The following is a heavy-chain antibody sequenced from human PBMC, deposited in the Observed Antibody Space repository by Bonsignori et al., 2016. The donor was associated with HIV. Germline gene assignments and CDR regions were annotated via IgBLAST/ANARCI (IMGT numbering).Heavy chain of an antibody. V-gene: IGHV3-48*03. CDR2: ISSSGSTI. CDR3: ARDGLGYCSGGSCSPAEYFQH. D-gene: IGHD2-15*01. J-gene: IGHJ1*01. Sequence: VRQMPGKGLEWVSYISSSGSTIYYADSVKGRFTISRDNAKNSLYLQMNSLRAEDTAVYYCARDGLGYCSGGSCSPAEYFQHWGQGTLVTVSS.